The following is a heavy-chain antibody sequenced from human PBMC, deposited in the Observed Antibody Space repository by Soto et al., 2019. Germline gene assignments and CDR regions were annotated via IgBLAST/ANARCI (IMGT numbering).Heavy chain of an antibody. CDR2: IKSKTDGGTT. CDR3: TTEGYTTMFGAPPQRGMDV. D-gene: IGHD3-3*01. Sequence: SLRFSGAASGFTLSHSWMSWVRQAPGKGLEWVGRIKSKTDGGTTYYAAPVKGRFTISRDDSKNTLYLQMNSLKTEDTAVYYCTTEGYTTMFGAPPQRGMDVWGQGTTVTVSS. J-gene: IGHJ6*02. V-gene: IGHV3-15*01. CDR1: GFTLSHSW.